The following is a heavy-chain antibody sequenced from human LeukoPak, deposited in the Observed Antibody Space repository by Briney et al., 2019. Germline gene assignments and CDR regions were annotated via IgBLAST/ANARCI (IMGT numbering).Heavy chain of an antibody. Sequence: PGGSLRLSCAASGFTFSNYAMSWVRQAPGKGLEWVSAISGSGAYTYYADSVKGRLTISRDNSKNTLYLQMYSLRAEDTAVYYCAKDDGLAAAGTSFDYWGQGTLVTVSS. CDR2: ISGSGAYT. CDR3: AKDDGLAAAGTSFDY. V-gene: IGHV3-23*01. CDR1: GFTFSNYA. J-gene: IGHJ4*02. D-gene: IGHD6-13*01.